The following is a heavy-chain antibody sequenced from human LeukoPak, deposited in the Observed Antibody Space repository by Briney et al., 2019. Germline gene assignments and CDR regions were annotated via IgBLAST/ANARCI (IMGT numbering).Heavy chain of an antibody. D-gene: IGHD2-2*01. Sequence: ASVKVSCKASGGTFSSYDISWVRQAPGQGLEWMGGIIPIFGTANYAQKFQGRVTITTDESTSTAYMELSSLRSEDTAVYYCARGVLDHCSSTSCSYRGLDYWGQGTLVTVSS. V-gene: IGHV1-69*05. CDR1: GGTFSSYD. CDR3: ARGVLDHCSSTSCSYRGLDY. J-gene: IGHJ4*02. CDR2: IIPIFGTA.